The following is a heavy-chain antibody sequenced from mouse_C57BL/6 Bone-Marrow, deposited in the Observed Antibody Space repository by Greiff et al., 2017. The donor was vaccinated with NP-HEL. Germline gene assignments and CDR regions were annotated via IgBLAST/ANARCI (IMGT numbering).Heavy chain of an antibody. CDR1: GYTFTDYY. CDR2: INPNNGGT. J-gene: IGHJ3*01. Sequence: VQLQQSGPELVKPGASVKISCKASGYTFTDYYMNWVKQSHGKSLEWIGDINPNNGGTSYNQKFKGKATLTVDKSSSTAYMELRSLTSEDSAVYYCARPFYDGYYVFFAYWGQGTLVTVSA. D-gene: IGHD2-3*01. V-gene: IGHV1-26*01. CDR3: ARPFYDGYYVFFAY.